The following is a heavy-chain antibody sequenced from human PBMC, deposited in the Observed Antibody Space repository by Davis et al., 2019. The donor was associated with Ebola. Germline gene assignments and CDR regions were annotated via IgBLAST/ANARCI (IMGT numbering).Heavy chain of an antibody. CDR3: SRGTSSGFYGGRHDF. CDR1: GASISSYY. J-gene: IGHJ4*02. Sequence: SETLSLTCTVSGASISSYYWSWIRQPPGKGLEWIGYIYYSGTTDNNPSLKSRVTISRDTSKNQVSLTLNSVTAADTAVYFCSRGTSSGFYGGRHDFWGLGTLVTVSS. CDR2: IYYSGTT. V-gene: IGHV4-59*01. D-gene: IGHD3-22*01.